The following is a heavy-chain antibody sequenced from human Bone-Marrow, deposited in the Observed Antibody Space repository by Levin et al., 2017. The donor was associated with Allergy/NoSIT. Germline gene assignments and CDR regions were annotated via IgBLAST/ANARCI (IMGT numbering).Heavy chain of an antibody. J-gene: IGHJ4*02. CDR2: IWFDGSNK. Sequence: GGSLRLSCAASGFTFSTYGMHWVRQAPGKGLEWVAVIWFDGSNKYYADSVKGRFTVSRDNSKNTLYLHMDSLTAEDTAVYYCATSHTTGWYKGYLDYWGQGTLVTVSS. CDR3: ATSHTTGWYKGYLDY. D-gene: IGHD6-19*01. CDR1: GFTFSTYG. V-gene: IGHV3-33*01.